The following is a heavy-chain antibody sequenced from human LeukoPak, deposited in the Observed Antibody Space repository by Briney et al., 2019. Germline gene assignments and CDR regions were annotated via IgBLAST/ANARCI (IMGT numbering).Heavy chain of an antibody. CDR1: GGSISGSSYY. CDR3: ARSKIAVAGYYFDY. CDR2: IYYSGST. Sequence: SETLSLTCTVSGGSISGSSYYWGWIRQPPGKGLEWIGSIYYSGSTYYNPSLKSRVTISVDTSKNQFSLKLSSVTAADTAVYYCARSKIAVAGYYFDYWGQGTLVTVSS. J-gene: IGHJ4*02. D-gene: IGHD6-19*01. V-gene: IGHV4-39*01.